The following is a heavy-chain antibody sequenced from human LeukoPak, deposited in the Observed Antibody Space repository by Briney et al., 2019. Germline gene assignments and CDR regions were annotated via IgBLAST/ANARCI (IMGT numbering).Heavy chain of an antibody. V-gene: IGHV3-30-3*01. Sequence: GGSLRLSCAASGFTFSSYAMHWVRQAPGKGLGWVAVISYDGSNKYYADSVKGRFTISRDNSKNTLYLQMNSLRAEDTAVYYCARDFLPNIVVVPAAIDYWGQGTLVTVP. CDR1: GFTFSSYA. CDR3: ARDFLPNIVVVPAAIDY. J-gene: IGHJ4*02. D-gene: IGHD2-2*01. CDR2: ISYDGSNK.